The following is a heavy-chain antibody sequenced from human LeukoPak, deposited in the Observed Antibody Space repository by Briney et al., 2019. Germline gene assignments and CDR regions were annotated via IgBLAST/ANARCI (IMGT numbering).Heavy chain of an antibody. CDR2: IDGSGKNT. Sequence: GGSLRPSCVASEFTFNNYAMSWVRQAPGRGLEWVSAIDGSGKNTYYAGSVTGRFTISRDNSRNTVNLQMDSLRAEDTALYYCAKDRFPHTTQRPLSFDNWGQGTVVTVSS. CDR1: EFTFNNYA. D-gene: IGHD1-26*01. CDR3: AKDRFPHTTQRPLSFDN. V-gene: IGHV3-23*01. J-gene: IGHJ4*02.